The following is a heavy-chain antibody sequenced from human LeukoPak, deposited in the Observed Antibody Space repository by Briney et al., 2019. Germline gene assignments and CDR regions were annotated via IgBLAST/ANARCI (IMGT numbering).Heavy chain of an antibody. D-gene: IGHD6-13*01. Sequence: GGSLRLSCAASGFTFSSYDMHWVRQATGKGLEWVSAIDTAGDTYYPGSVKGRFTISRDNSKNTLYLQMNSLRAEDTAVYYCAREPTYSSSWYTSCDYWGQGTLVTVSS. CDR1: GFTFSSYD. CDR2: IDTAGDT. V-gene: IGHV3-13*01. J-gene: IGHJ4*02. CDR3: AREPTYSSSWYTSCDY.